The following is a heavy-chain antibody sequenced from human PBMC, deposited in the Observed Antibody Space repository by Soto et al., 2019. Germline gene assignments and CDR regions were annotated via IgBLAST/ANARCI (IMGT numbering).Heavy chain of an antibody. CDR2: IIPIFGTA. J-gene: IGHJ5*02. Sequence: QVQLVQSGAEVKKPGSSVKVSCKASGGTFSSYAISWVRQAPGQGLEWMGGIIPIFGTANYAQKFQGRVTITADESTSTAYMELSRLRSEDTAVYYCARVRYCSSTSCYYWFDPWGQGTLVTVSS. CDR3: ARVRYCSSTSCYYWFDP. D-gene: IGHD2-2*01. CDR1: GGTFSSYA. V-gene: IGHV1-69*01.